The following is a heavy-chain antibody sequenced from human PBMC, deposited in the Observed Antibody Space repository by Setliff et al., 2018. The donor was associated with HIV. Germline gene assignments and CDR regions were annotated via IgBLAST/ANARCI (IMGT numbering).Heavy chain of an antibody. J-gene: IGHJ6*02. CDR2: INSDGSTT. CDR1: GFTLSTYW. D-gene: IGHD3-3*01. V-gene: IGHV3-74*01. Sequence: PGGSLRLSCAASGFTLSTYWMHWVRLVPGKGLVWVSRINSDGSTTSYADAVKGRFTISRDNAKNTLYLQMNSLRAEDTAVYYCARVPYFSFWSGYFDIYGMDVWGQGTAVTVSS. CDR3: ARVPYFSFWSGYFDIYGMDV.